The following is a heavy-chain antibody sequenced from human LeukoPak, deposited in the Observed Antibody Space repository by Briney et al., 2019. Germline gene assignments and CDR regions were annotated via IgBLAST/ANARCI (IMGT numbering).Heavy chain of an antibody. CDR3: ARVPSRVVTTGLDAFDI. CDR2: IYTSGST. CDR1: GGSISSGSYY. D-gene: IGHD4-23*01. V-gene: IGHV4-61*02. Sequence: PSETLSLTCTVSGGSISSGSYYWSWIRQPAGKGLEWIGRIYTSGSTNYNPSLKSRVTISVDTSKNQFSLKLSSVTAADTAVYYCARVPSRVVTTGLDAFDIWGQGTMVTVSS. J-gene: IGHJ3*02.